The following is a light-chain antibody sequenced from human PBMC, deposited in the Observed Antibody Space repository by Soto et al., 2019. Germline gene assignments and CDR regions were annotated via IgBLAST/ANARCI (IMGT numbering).Light chain of an antibody. Sequence: QSVLTQPASVSGSPGQWITISCTGTSSNVGSYKLVSWYQQHPGKAPKLMIFEVNKPPSGVSSRFSGSKSANTASLTSSGLKVEDEDDYYSCSSGGSPTYVFGTGTKLTVL. CDR2: EVN. CDR3: CSSGGSPTYV. CDR1: SSNVGSYKL. J-gene: IGLJ1*01. V-gene: IGLV2-23*02.